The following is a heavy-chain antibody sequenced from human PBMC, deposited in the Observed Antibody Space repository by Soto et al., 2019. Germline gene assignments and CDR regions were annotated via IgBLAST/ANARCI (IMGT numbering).Heavy chain of an antibody. V-gene: IGHV5-51*01. Sequence: GESLKISCQGSGYTFGNYWIAWVRQMPGKGLEWMGFIYPRDSDTKYNPSFQGQVSMSVDKSINIAYLQWNSLQASDTAVYYCARHHGCDDWGQGTSVTVSS. J-gene: IGHJ4*02. D-gene: IGHD6-19*01. CDR3: ARHHGCDD. CDR2: IYPRDSDT. CDR1: GYTFGNYW.